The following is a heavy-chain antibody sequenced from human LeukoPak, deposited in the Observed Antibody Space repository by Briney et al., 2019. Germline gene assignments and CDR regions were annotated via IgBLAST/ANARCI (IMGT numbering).Heavy chain of an antibody. CDR2: IYISGST. V-gene: IGHV4-4*07. CDR1: GGSISNYY. CDR3: ARGPPSTVTHFDY. J-gene: IGHJ4*02. D-gene: IGHD4-17*01. Sequence: KPSETLSLTCAVSGGSISNYYWNWIRQPAGKGLEWIGRIYISGSTNYNPSLKSRVTMSVDTSRNQFSLKLTSVTAADTAVYFCARGPPSTVTHFDYWGQGALVTVSS.